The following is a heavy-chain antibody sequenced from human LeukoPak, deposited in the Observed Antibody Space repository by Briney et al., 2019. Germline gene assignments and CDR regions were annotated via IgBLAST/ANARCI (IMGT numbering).Heavy chain of an antibody. Sequence: PGGSLRLSCAASGFTFDDYAMHWVRQAPGKGLEWVSGISWNSGSIGYADSVKGRFTISRDNAKNSLYLQMNSLRAEDTALYYCAKAPYYVGATPYYFDYWGQGTLVTVFS. CDR3: AKAPYYVGATPYYFDY. CDR2: ISWNSGSI. J-gene: IGHJ4*02. V-gene: IGHV3-9*01. CDR1: GFTFDDYA. D-gene: IGHD1-26*01.